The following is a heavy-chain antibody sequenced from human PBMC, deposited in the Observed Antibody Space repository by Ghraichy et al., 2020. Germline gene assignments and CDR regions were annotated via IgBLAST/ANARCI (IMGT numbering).Heavy chain of an antibody. V-gene: IGHV3-74*01. J-gene: IGHJ4*02. D-gene: IGHD6-13*01. CDR1: GFTFSTYC. Sequence: GGSLRLSCAASGFTFSTYCMHWVRQAPGKGLVWVSRINSDGSTINYADSVKGRFTISRDNAQNTLYLQMNSLRGEDTAVYYCAREEDSTTWYLADDFNYWGQGNLVNVSP. CDR3: AREEDSTTWYLADDFNY. CDR2: INSDGSTI.